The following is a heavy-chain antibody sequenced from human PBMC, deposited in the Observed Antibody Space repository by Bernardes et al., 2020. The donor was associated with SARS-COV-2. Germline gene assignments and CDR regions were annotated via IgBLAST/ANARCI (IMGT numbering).Heavy chain of an antibody. J-gene: IGHJ3*02. CDR3: ARHRYCSSTSCPGAFDI. CDR1: GGSFSGYY. CDR2: IIHSGNT. D-gene: IGHD2-2*01. V-gene: IGHV4-34*12. Sequence: SETLSPTCAVYGGSFSGYYWSWIRQPPGKGLEWIGEIIHSGNTNYNPSLQSRVTISVDTSKNQFSLKLRSVIAADTAVYYCARHRYCSSTSCPGAFDIWGQGTMVTVSS.